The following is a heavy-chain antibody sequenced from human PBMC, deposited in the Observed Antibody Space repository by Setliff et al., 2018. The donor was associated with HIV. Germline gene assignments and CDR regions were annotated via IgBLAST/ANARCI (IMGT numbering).Heavy chain of an antibody. Sequence: ASVKVSCKASGYTFTSYAMHWVRQAPGQSLEWMGWINAGNGNAKYSQNFQGRVTFTSDTSASTAYMQLTSLRSEDTAVYYCTTNIAARPEGGFDFWGQGTLVTVSS. CDR3: TTNIAARPEGGFDF. CDR2: INAGNGNA. V-gene: IGHV1-3*01. D-gene: IGHD6-6*01. J-gene: IGHJ4*02. CDR1: GYTFTSYA.